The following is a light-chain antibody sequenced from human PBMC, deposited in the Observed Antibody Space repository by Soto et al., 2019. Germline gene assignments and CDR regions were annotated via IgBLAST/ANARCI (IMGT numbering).Light chain of an antibody. CDR1: QSVSSY. Sequence: EIVLTQSPATLSLSPGERATLSCRASQSVSSYLAWYQQKPGQAPRLLIYDAFNRATGIPARFSGSGSGTDFTLTISSLEPDDFAVYYCQQRITFGQGTRLEIK. CDR2: DAF. V-gene: IGKV3-11*01. CDR3: QQRIT. J-gene: IGKJ5*01.